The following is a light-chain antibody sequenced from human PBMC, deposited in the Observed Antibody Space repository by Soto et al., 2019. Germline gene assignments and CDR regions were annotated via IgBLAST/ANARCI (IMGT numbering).Light chain of an antibody. CDR2: SAS. V-gene: IGKV1-39*01. CDR3: QQSYRNPRT. CDR1: QSISNF. J-gene: IGKJ1*01. Sequence: DIQMTQSPSFLSASAGDRVTIFCRASQSISNFSHWYQQKPGKAPKLLIYSASKLESGVPPRFGGSGSGTDFTLTISSLQPEDFATYYCQQSYRNPRTFGLGTRVEIK.